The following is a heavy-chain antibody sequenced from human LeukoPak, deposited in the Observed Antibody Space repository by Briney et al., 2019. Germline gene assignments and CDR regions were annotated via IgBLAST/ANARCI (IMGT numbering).Heavy chain of an antibody. CDR1: GGSISSYY. V-gene: IGHV4-59*01. CDR3: ARGGHSYGYSAAWFDY. Sequence: SETLSLTCTVSGGSISSYYWSWIRQPPGKGLEWIGYIYYSGSTNCNPSLKSRVTISVDTSKNQFSLKLSSVTAADTAVYYCARGGHSYGYSAAWFDYWGQGTLVTVSS. CDR2: IYYSGST. D-gene: IGHD5-18*01. J-gene: IGHJ4*02.